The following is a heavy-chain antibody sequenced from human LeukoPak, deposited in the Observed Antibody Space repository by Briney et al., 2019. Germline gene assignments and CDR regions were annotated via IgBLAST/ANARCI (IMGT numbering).Heavy chain of an antibody. V-gene: IGHV4-34*01. J-gene: IGHJ4*02. CDR1: GGSFSGYY. CDR2: INHRGNT. Sequence: SETLSLTCAVYGGSFSGYYWTWIRQPPGKGLEWIGEINHRGNTNYNPSLESRVAISADTSKNHFSLNLSSVTAAGTAVYYCARGRYDRRGSYDLVQTKAFDYWGQGTLVTVSP. CDR3: ARGRYDRRGSYDLVQTKAFDY. D-gene: IGHD3-22*01.